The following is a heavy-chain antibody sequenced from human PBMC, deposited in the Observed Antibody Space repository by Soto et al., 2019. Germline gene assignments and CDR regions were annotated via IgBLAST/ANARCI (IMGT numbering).Heavy chain of an antibody. CDR1: GGTFSSYA. V-gene: IGHV1-69*13. CDR3: AGGGYYDSSGYSPSGY. J-gene: IGHJ4*02. CDR2: IIPIFGTA. Sequence: ASVKVSCKASGGTFSSYAISWVRQAPGQGLEWMGGIIPIFGTANYAQKFQGRVTITADESTSTAYMELSSLRSEDTAVYYCAGGGYYDSSGYSPSGYWGQGTLVTVSS. D-gene: IGHD3-22*01.